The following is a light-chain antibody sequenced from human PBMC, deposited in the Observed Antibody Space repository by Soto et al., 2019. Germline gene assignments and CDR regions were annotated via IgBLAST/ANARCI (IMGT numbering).Light chain of an antibody. J-gene: IGKJ5*01. V-gene: IGKV3-15*01. CDR3: QQYHNWPPIT. Sequence: EIEITQSPDTLFLSLGEGATLSCRDSQSVRSPLARYQPKPGQAPRPLIYGASTRASGIPARFSGSGSETDFTLTISSLQSEDSAVYYCQQYHNWPPITFGQGTRLEIK. CDR2: GAS. CDR1: QSVRSP.